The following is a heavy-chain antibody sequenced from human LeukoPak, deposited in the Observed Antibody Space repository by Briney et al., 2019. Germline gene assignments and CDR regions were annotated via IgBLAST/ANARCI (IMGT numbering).Heavy chain of an antibody. CDR3: ARPPDCSSTSCYSYYFDY. D-gene: IGHD2-2*01. CDR1: GFTVSSNY. CDR2: IYSGGST. V-gene: IGHV3-53*05. Sequence: GGSLRLSCAASGFTVSSNYMSWVRQAPGKGLEWVSVIYSGGSTYYADSVKGRFTISRDNSKNTLYLQMNSLRAEDTAVYYCARPPDCSSTSCYSYYFDYWGQGTLVTVSS. J-gene: IGHJ4*02.